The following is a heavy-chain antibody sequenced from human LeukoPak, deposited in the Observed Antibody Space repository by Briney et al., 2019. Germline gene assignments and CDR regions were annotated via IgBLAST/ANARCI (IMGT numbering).Heavy chain of an antibody. Sequence: ASVKVSCKASGYTFTSYGISWVRQAPGQGLEWMGWISAYNGNTNYAQKLQGRVNMTTDTSTSTAYMELRSLRSDDTAVYYCARDGALSSSWYVDYWGQGTLVTVSS. J-gene: IGHJ4*02. CDR1: GYTFTSYG. CDR3: ARDGALSSSWYVDY. CDR2: ISAYNGNT. V-gene: IGHV1-18*01. D-gene: IGHD6-13*01.